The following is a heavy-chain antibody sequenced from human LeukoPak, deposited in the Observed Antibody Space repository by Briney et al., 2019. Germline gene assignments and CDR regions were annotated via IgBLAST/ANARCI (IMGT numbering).Heavy chain of an antibody. CDR3: TTAPPYNSSWYGSWWFDP. V-gene: IGHV3-15*01. J-gene: IGHJ5*02. CDR1: GFTFSNAW. Sequence: GGSLRLSCAASGFTFSNAWMSWVRQAPGKGLEWVGRIKSKTDGGTTDYAAPVKGRFTISRDDSKNTLYLQMNSLKTEDTAVYYCTTAPPYNSSWYGSWWFDPWGQGTLVTVSS. D-gene: IGHD6-13*01. CDR2: IKSKTDGGTT.